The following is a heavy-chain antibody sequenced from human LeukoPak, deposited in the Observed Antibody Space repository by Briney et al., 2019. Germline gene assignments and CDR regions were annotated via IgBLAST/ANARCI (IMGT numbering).Heavy chain of an antibody. CDR1: GGSFTGSY. J-gene: IGHJ4*02. D-gene: IGHD2-15*01. Sequence: SETLSLTCAVYGGSFTGSYGAWIRQPPGKGLEWIGEISHSGSTNYNPSLKSRVTISVDTSKNQFSLKLSSVTAADTAVYYCARESPAYCSGGSCYRNDYWGQGTLVTVSS. CDR2: ISHSGST. V-gene: IGHV4-34*01. CDR3: ARESPAYCSGGSCYRNDY.